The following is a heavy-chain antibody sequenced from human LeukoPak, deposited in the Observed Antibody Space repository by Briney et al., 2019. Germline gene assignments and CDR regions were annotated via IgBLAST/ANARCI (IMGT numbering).Heavy chain of an antibody. D-gene: IGHD2-2*02. V-gene: IGHV3-23*01. CDR3: AKDGCTSPTCYINY. J-gene: IGHJ4*02. CDR2: ISGRDSST. Sequence: PGGSLRLSCAASGFTFSDYAMGWVRQAPGKGLDWVSAISGRDSSTYYADSVKGRFTISRDNSKNTLYLQMNSLRAEDTAVYYCAKDGCTSPTCYINYWGRGTLLTVSP. CDR1: GFTFSDYA.